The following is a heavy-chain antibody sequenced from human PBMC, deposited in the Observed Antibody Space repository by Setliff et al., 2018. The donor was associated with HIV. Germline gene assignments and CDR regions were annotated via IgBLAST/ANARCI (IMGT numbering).Heavy chain of an antibody. CDR1: GYSISTGYD. V-gene: IGHV4-38-2*02. D-gene: IGHD3-10*01. Sequence: TLSLTCSVSGYSISTGYDWGWIRQPPGKGLEWIGNIYRDGTTHYNPSLQSRVTIPLDMPNNQISLRLTSLIAAATSVYYCARGGAYGLDVWGQGTAVTVSS. CDR3: ARGGAYGLDV. J-gene: IGHJ6*02. CDR2: IYRDGTT.